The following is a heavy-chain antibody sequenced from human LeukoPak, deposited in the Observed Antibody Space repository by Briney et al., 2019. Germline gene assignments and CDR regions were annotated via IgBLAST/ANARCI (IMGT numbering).Heavy chain of an antibody. V-gene: IGHV4-39*01. Sequence: PSETLSLTCTVSGGSISSSGGYNWGWVRQPPGKGLEWIGSIYYSGITYYNPSLKSRVAISVDTSKNQFSLKLNSVTAADTAVYYCARRTGTPGVKNWYFDLWGRGTLVTVSS. J-gene: IGHJ2*01. CDR2: IYYSGIT. D-gene: IGHD1-7*01. CDR1: GGSISSSGGYN. CDR3: ARRTGTPGVKNWYFDL.